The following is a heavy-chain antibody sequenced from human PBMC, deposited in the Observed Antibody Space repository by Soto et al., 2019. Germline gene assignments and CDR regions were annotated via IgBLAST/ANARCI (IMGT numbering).Heavy chain of an antibody. J-gene: IGHJ6*03. CDR1: GGSCSGSY. V-gene: IGHV4-34*01. CDR2: INLYEST. CDR3: ARGLKAVEKDYMAV. Sequence: SETLSLPCAVEGGSCSGSYWSWIRQPPGKGLEWIGEINLYESTNYNPSLKSRVTISVDTSKKQLSLRLSSVTAADTAVYYCARGLKAVEKDYMAVWGKGTTVTVSS.